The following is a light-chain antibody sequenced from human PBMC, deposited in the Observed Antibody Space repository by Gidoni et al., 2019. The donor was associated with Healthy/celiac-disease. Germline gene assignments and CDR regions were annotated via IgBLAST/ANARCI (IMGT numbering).Light chain of an antibody. Sequence: EIVMTQSPASLSVSPGERATLSCRASQSVSSNLAWYQQKPGQAPRLLIYGASTRATGIPARFSGSGSGTEFTLTISSLQSEDFAVYYGQQYNNWQTFGQGTKLEIK. V-gene: IGKV3-15*01. J-gene: IGKJ2*01. CDR1: QSVSSN. CDR2: GAS. CDR3: QQYNNWQT.